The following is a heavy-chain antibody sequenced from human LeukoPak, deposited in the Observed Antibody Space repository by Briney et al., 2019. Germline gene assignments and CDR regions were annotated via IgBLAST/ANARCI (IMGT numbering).Heavy chain of an antibody. D-gene: IGHD5-18*01. CDR1: GFTFSSYG. J-gene: IGHJ3*01. CDR3: AKEYSSIVAFDF. V-gene: IGHV3-30*18. Sequence: GGSLRLSCAASGFTFSSYGMHWVRQAPGKGLEWVVVISYDGSKEYYADSVKGRFTISRDNSKNTLYLQMNSLRAEDTAVYYCAKEYSSIVAFDFWGQGTMVTVSS. CDR2: ISYDGSKE.